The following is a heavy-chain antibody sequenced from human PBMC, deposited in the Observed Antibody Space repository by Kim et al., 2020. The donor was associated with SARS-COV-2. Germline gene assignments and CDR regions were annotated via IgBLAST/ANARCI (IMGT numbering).Heavy chain of an antibody. J-gene: IGHJ6*02. CDR3: TMVRGVISNYYYYGMGV. CDR1: GGTFSSYA. V-gene: IGHV1-69*04. D-gene: IGHD3-10*01. Sequence: SVKVSCKASGGTFSSYAISWVRQAPGQGLEWMGRIIPILGIANYAQKFQGRVTITADKSTSTAYMELSSLRSEDTAVYYCTMVRGVISNYYYYGMGVWGQGTTVTVSS. CDR2: IIPILGIA.